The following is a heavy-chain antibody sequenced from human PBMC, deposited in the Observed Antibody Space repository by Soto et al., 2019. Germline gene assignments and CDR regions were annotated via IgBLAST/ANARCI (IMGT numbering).Heavy chain of an antibody. Sequence: GGSLRLSCAASGFTFSSYAMSWVRQAPGKGLEWVSAISGSGGSTYYADSVKGRFTISRDNSKNTLYLQMNSLRAEDTAVYYCAKERKYYYGSGSHNGEDVSGQGTTVTISS. D-gene: IGHD3-10*01. CDR3: AKERKYYYGSGSHNGEDV. CDR2: ISGSGGST. V-gene: IGHV3-23*01. J-gene: IGHJ6*02. CDR1: GFTFSSYA.